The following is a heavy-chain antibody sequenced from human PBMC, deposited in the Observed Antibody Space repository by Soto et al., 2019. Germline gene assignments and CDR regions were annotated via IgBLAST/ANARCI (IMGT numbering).Heavy chain of an antibody. CDR3: TGDRSGANFPY. J-gene: IGHJ4*02. V-gene: IGHV1-2*02. CDR2: INPDNGDT. CDR1: GATFSGNF. Sequence: QVQLVQSGAEVREPGASVKVSCKPSGATFSGNFFHWVRQAPGQGLEWMGWINPDNGDTNYAQKFQDRVTMTRDTSISTDYMDLSRLSSDDTSVYLCTGDRSGANFPYWGQGTLVTVSS. D-gene: IGHD3-10*01.